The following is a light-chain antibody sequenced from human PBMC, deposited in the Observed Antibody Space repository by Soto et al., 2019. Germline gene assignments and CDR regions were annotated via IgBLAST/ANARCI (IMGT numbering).Light chain of an antibody. J-gene: IGKJ1*01. CDR1: QSVTTY. V-gene: IGKV1-39*01. Sequence: DIQMTQSPSSLSASVGDRVTITCRASQSVTTYLHWYQQKAGEAPKLLIYAISNLQSGVSSRFSGSGSGTDLSLTINTLQPEDFATYYCQQGYSTPWTFGQGTKVDIK. CDR2: AIS. CDR3: QQGYSTPWT.